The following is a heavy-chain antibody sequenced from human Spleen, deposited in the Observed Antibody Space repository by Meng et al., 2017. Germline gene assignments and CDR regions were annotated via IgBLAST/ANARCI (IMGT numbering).Heavy chain of an antibody. CDR1: GYTFTDYY. CDR3: AANFDILTGYYNNHAFDV. J-gene: IGHJ3*01. V-gene: IGHV1-2*02. D-gene: IGHD3-9*01. Sequence: ASVKVSCKASGYTFTDYYILWVRQAPGQGLEWMGWINPNSGGTNYEQNFQGRVTMTRDTSVNTAYMELSRLRSDDTAVYFCAANFDILTGYYNNHAFDVWGQGTMVTVSS. CDR2: INPNSGGT.